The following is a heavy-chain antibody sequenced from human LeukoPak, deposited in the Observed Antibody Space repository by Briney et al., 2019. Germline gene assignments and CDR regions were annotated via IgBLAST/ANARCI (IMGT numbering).Heavy chain of an antibody. J-gene: IGHJ4*02. Sequence: PGGSLRLSCAASGFIVSSSYMGWVRQAPGKGLEWVSYIYSDGCTFYADSVKGRFTTSRDSSKNTLYFQMNSLRAEDTAVYYCARAFDHHYDYRGQGTLVTVSS. CDR1: GFIVSSSY. CDR3: ARAFDHHYDY. CDR2: IYSDGCT. V-gene: IGHV3-53*01. D-gene: IGHD3-16*01.